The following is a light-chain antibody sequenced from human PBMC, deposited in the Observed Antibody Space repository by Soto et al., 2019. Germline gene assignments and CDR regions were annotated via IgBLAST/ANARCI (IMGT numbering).Light chain of an antibody. CDR3: QVWDRSHVV. V-gene: IGLV3-9*01. CDR2: RDN. J-gene: IGLJ2*01. Sequence: YELTQPLSVSVALGQTARITCGGNDIGSKSVHWYQQKPGQAPVLVIYRDNNRPSGIPERFSGSNSGNTATLTISGAQAGDEADYYCQVWDRSHVVFGGGTKLTVL. CDR1: DIGSKS.